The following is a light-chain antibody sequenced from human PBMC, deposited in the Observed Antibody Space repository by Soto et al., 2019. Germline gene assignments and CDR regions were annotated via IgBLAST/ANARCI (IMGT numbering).Light chain of an antibody. CDR1: QSVSTN. Sequence: ELVMTQSPATLSVFPGERATLSCRASQSVSTNLAWYQQKPGQAPRLLIYGASARATGIPARFSGSGSGTEFTLTISSLQSEDFAVYYCHQYNNWPPYTFGQGTKLEIK. V-gene: IGKV3-15*01. J-gene: IGKJ2*01. CDR2: GAS. CDR3: HQYNNWPPYT.